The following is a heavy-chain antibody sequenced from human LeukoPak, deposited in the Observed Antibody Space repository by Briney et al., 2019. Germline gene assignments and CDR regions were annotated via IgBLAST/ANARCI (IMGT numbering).Heavy chain of an antibody. D-gene: IGHD3-16*01. V-gene: IGHV1-2*06. CDR2: INPNSGGT. J-gene: IGHJ5*02. CDR3: ARDRLRLQALRYNWFDP. Sequence: ASVKVSCKASGYTFTGYYMHWVRQAPGQGLEWMGRINPNSGGTNYAQKFQGRVTMTRDTSISTAYMELSRLRSDDTAVYYCARDRLRLQALRYNWFDPWGQGTLVTVSS. CDR1: GYTFTGYY.